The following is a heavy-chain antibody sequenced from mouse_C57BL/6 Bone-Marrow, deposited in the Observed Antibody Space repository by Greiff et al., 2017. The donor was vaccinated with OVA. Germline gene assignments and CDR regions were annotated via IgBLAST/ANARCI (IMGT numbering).Heavy chain of an antibody. Sequence: QLQQSGAELVRPGASVKLSCTASGFNIKDDYMHWVKQRPEQGLEWIGWIDPENGDTEYASKFQGKATITADTSSSTAYMELRSLTSEDSAVYYCARKYPYYFDYWGQGTTLTVSS. J-gene: IGHJ2*01. CDR2: IDPENGDT. CDR1: GFNIKDDY. D-gene: IGHD1-3*01. V-gene: IGHV14-4*01. CDR3: ARKYPYYFDY.